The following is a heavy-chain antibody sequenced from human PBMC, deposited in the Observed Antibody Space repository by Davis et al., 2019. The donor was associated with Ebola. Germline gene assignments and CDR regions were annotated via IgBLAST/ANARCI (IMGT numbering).Heavy chain of an antibody. CDR3: ARADYGDYDGGSDY. D-gene: IGHD4-17*01. Sequence: SETLSLTCTVSGGSISSGDYYWSWIRQPPGKGLEWIGYIYYSGITYYNPSLKSRLTMSVDTSKKQFSLKLSSVTAADTAVYYCARADYGDYDGGSDYWGQGTLVTVSS. V-gene: IGHV4-30-4*01. CDR2: IYYSGIT. CDR1: GGSISSGDYY. J-gene: IGHJ4*02.